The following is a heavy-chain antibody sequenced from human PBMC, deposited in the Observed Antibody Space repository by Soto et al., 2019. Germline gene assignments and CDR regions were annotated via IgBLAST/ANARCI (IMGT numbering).Heavy chain of an antibody. CDR1: GGSFSGYY. V-gene: IGHV4-34*01. CDR2: INHSGST. CDR3: ARGLFAAAGTGHGMDV. D-gene: IGHD6-13*01. Sequence: ASETLSLTCAVYGGSFSGYYWSWVRQPPGKGLEWIGEINHSGSTNYNPSPKSRVTISVDTSKNQFSLKLSSVTAADTAVYYCARGLFAAAGTGHGMDVWGQGTTVTVSS. J-gene: IGHJ6*02.